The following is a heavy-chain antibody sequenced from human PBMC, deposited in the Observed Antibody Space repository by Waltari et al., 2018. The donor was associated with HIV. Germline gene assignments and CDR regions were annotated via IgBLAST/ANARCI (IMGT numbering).Heavy chain of an antibody. D-gene: IGHD1-26*01. CDR1: GSTFSSYS. V-gene: IGHV3-48*01. CDR2: ISSSSSTI. CDR3: ASDKVGATTDYVDY. J-gene: IGHJ4*02. Sequence: EVQLVESGGGLVQPGGSLRLSCAASGSTFSSYSMNWVRQAPGKGLEVVSDISSSSSTIYYADSVKGRFTTSRDNAKNSLYLQMNSLGAEDTAVYYCASDKVGATTDYVDYWRQVTLVTIAS.